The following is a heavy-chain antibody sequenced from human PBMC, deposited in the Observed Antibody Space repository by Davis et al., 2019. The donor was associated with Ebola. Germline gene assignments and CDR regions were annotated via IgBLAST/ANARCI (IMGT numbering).Heavy chain of an antibody. V-gene: IGHV4-34*01. CDR1: GGSSSGYY. Sequence: SETLSLTCAVYGGSSSGYYWSWIRQPPGKGLEWIGEINHSGSTNYNPSLKSRVTISVDTSKNQFSLKLSSVTAADTAVYYCARGPTVYGMDVWGQGTTVTVSS. D-gene: IGHD4-17*01. J-gene: IGHJ6*02. CDR2: INHSGST. CDR3: ARGPTVYGMDV.